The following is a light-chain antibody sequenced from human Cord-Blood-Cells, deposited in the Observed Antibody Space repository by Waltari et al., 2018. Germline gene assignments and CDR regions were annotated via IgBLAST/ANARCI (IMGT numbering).Light chain of an antibody. CDR3: SSYTSSSTLV. CDR2: AVS. CDR1: SSDVGGYNY. Sequence: QSALTQPASVSGSPGQSITISCTGTSSDVGGYNYVSWYQQHPGKAPNLVIYAVSNRPSGVSNRFSGSKSGNTASLTISGLQAEDEADYYCSSYTSSSTLVFGTGTKVTVL. V-gene: IGLV2-14*01. J-gene: IGLJ1*01.